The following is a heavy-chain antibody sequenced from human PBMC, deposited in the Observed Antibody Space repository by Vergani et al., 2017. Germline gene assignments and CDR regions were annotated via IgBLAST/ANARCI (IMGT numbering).Heavy chain of an antibody. D-gene: IGHD2/OR15-2a*01. CDR3: AGDRDLYCRSTTSCHNWFDP. Sequence: QVQLQESGPGLVKPSETLSLTCTVSGAAIKDFYWSWFRQPPGKGLEWIGYVYYTGSNTYNPSLKSRVTISVDTSKNQFTLRMTSLTSADTAIYYGAGDRDLYCRSTTSCHNWFDPWGQGSVVTVSS. CDR2: VYYTGSN. CDR1: GAAIKDFY. V-gene: IGHV4-59*01. J-gene: IGHJ5*02.